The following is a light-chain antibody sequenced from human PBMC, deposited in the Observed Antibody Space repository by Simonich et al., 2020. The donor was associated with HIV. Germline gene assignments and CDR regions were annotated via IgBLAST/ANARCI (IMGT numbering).Light chain of an antibody. CDR2: AAS. J-gene: IGKJ1*01. CDR3: QQYYSTSGT. CDR1: QGISNS. V-gene: IGKV1-NL1*01. Sequence: DIQMTQSPSSLSASVGDRVTITCLASQGISNSLAWYQQKPGKAPKLLLYAASRLESGVPSRFSGSGSGTDYTLTISSLQPEDFATYYCQQYYSTSGTFGQGTKVEIK.